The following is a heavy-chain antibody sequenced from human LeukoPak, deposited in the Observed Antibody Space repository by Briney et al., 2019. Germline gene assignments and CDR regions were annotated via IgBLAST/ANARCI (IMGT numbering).Heavy chain of an antibody. D-gene: IGHD6-19*01. CDR1: GYTFTGYY. CDR3: ARDLFGAVAGTLVY. V-gene: IGHV1-2*02. Sequence: ASVKVSCKASGYTFTGYYMHWVRQAPGQGLEWMGWINPNSGGTNYAQKFQGRVTMTRDTSISTAYMELSRLRSDDTAVYYCARDLFGAVAGTLVYWGQGTLVTVSS. CDR2: INPNSGGT. J-gene: IGHJ4*02.